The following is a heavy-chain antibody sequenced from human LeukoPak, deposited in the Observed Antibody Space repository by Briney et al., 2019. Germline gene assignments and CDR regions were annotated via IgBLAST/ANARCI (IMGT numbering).Heavy chain of an antibody. Sequence: GGSLRLSCAVSGFTFRSYWMSWVRQAPGKGLEWVANINRDGSEKYYVDSVKGRFTISRDNAKNSLYLQMNSLRAEDTAVYYCAKAHTSGCDRFDPWGQGTLVTVSS. CDR3: AKAHTSGCDRFDP. V-gene: IGHV3-7*01. J-gene: IGHJ5*02. CDR1: GFTFRSYW. D-gene: IGHD6-19*01. CDR2: INRDGSEK.